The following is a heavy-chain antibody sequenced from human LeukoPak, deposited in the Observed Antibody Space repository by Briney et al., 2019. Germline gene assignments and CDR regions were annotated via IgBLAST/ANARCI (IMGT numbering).Heavy chain of an antibody. CDR3: ASRGFPSYYDSSGYVFDY. CDR2: IIPIFGTA. Sequence: GASVKVSCKASGGTFSSYAISWVRQAPGQGLEWMGGIIPIFGTANYAQKFQGRVTITADESTSTAYMELSSLRSEDTAVYYCASRGFPSYYDSSGYVFDYWGQGTLVTVSS. J-gene: IGHJ4*02. V-gene: IGHV1-69*13. D-gene: IGHD3-22*01. CDR1: GGTFSSYA.